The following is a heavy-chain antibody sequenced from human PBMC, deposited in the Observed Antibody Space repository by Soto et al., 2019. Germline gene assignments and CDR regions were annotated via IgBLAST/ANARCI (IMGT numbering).Heavy chain of an antibody. CDR2: ISGSGGST. CDR1: GFTFSSYA. CDR3: AKPGSSTYWYFDL. D-gene: IGHD1-26*01. V-gene: IGHV3-23*01. Sequence: EVQLLESGGCLVQPGGSLRLSCAASGFTFSSYAMSWVRQAPGKGLEWVSAISGSGGSTYYADSVKGRSTISRDNSKNTLYLQMNSLRAEDTAVYYGAKPGSSTYWYFDLWGRGTLVTVSS. J-gene: IGHJ2*01.